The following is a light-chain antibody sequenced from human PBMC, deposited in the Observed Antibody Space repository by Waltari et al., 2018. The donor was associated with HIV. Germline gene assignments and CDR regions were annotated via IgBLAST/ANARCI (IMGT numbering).Light chain of an antibody. CDR2: RNN. V-gene: IGLV1-47*01. Sequence: SVLTQPPSASGTPGQRVTISCSGSSSNIGSNYVYWYQQLPGTAPKLLIYRNNQRPSGVPDRFSGSKSGTSASLAISGLRSDDEADYYCAAWDDSLSGPNWVFGGGTTLTVL. CDR3: AAWDDSLSGPNWV. J-gene: IGLJ3*02. CDR1: SSNIGSNY.